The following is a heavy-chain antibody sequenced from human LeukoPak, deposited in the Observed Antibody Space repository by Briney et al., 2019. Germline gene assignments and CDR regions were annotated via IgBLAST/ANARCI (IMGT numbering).Heavy chain of an antibody. CDR3: ARADGFGEYPIYYYYMDV. CDR1: GGTFSSYA. J-gene: IGHJ6*03. D-gene: IGHD3-10*01. V-gene: IGHV1-69*06. CDR2: IIPIFGTA. Sequence: ASVKLSCKASGGTFSSYAISWVRQAPGQGLEWMGRIIPIFGTANYAQKFQGRVTITADKSTSTAYMELSSLRSEDTAAYYCARADGFGEYPIYYYYMDVWGKGTTVTVSS.